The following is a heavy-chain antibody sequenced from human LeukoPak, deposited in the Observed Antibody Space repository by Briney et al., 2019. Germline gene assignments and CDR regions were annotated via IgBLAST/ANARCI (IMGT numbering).Heavy chain of an antibody. CDR2: IYYSGST. D-gene: IGHD3-22*01. CDR1: GGSISSYY. J-gene: IGHJ4*02. V-gene: IGHV4-59*01. Sequence: SETLSLTCTVSGGSISSYYWSWTRQPPGKGLEWIGYIYYSGSTNYNPSLKSRVTVSVDTSKNQFSLKLSSVTAADTAVYYCARGSGWLHFDYWGQGTLVTVSS. CDR3: ARGSGWLHFDY.